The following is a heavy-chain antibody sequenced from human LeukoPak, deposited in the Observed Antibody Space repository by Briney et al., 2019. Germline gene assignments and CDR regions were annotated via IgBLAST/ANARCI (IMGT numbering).Heavy chain of an antibody. CDR1: GYTFSNYA. Sequence: ASLKVSCKASGYTFSNYAINWVRQAPGQGLEWMRGIIPILRTPSYAEKFQGRVTITTDESASTAHMELSGLRSEDTAVYYCTRGSDSHYYYSMDVWGRGTTVIVSS. J-gene: IGHJ6*03. CDR2: IIPILRTP. D-gene: IGHD2-15*01. V-gene: IGHV1-69*05. CDR3: TRGSDSHYYYSMDV.